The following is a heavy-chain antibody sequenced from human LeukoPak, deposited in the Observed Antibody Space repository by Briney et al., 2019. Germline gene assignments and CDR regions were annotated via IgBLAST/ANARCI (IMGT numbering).Heavy chain of an antibody. D-gene: IGHD2-2*01. CDR1: GFTFSSYS. J-gene: IGHJ6*02. CDR3: ARTSGCSSTSCDPAAYYYYGMDV. V-gene: IGHV3-21*01. Sequence: GGSLRLSCAASGFTFSSYSMNWVRQAPGKGLEWVSSISSSSSYMYYADSVKGRFTISRDNAKNSLYLQMNSLRAEDTAVYYCARTSGCSSTSCDPAAYYYYGMDVWGQGTTVTVSS. CDR2: ISSSSSYM.